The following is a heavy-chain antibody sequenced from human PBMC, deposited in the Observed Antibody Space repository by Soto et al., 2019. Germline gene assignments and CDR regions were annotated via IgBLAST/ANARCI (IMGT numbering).Heavy chain of an antibody. CDR2: ISTSGDST. CDR3: TRDGEPL. CDR1: GFTFSTYT. Sequence: EAQLVESGGGLVKPGGSLRLACAASGFTFSTYTLNWVRQAPGKGLEWVSSISTSGDSTYYEDSLRGRCTISRDNARASLYLQMDSLRVEDTAMYYCTRDGEPLWGQGTMVTVSS. J-gene: IGHJ3*01. D-gene: IGHD3-3*01. V-gene: IGHV3-21*01.